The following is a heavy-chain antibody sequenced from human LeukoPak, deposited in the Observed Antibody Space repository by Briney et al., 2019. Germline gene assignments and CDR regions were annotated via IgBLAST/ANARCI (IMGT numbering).Heavy chain of an antibody. Sequence: ASVKVSCKASGYTFTSYYMHWVRQAPGQGLEWMGIINPSGGSTSYAQKFQDRVTMTRDTSTSTVYMELSSLRSDDTAVYYCARLEGVVGLNDWGQGTLVTVSS. D-gene: IGHD2-21*01. V-gene: IGHV1-46*01. J-gene: IGHJ4*02. CDR3: ARLEGVVGLND. CDR2: INPSGGST. CDR1: GYTFTSYY.